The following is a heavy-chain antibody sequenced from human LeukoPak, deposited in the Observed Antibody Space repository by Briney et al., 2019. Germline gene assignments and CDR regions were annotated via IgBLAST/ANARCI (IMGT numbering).Heavy chain of an antibody. J-gene: IGHJ4*02. CDR3: ARRSSGQYISGYWGY. CDR1: GFTFSASA. CDR2: IRSKANSYAT. V-gene: IGHV3-73*01. Sequence: TGGSLRLSCAASGFTFSASALHWVRQASGKGLEWVGRIRSKANSYATEYAASLKGRFTISRDDSKNTAYLQMNSLKASDTAMYYCARRSSGQYISGYWGYWGQGTLVTVSS. D-gene: IGHD3-22*01.